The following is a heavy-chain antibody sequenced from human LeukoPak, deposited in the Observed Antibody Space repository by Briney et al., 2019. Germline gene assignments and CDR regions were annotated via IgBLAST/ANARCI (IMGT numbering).Heavy chain of an antibody. CDR1: GFTFNNYN. Sequence: GGSLRLSCAASGFTFNNYNMNWVRQAPGKALEWVSSITSSGTYIYYADSVKGRFTISRDNAKNSLYLQMNSLRAEDTAVYYCARGGGSPPYDAFDIWGQGTMVTVSS. CDR2: ITSSGTYI. D-gene: IGHD1-26*01. CDR3: ARGGGSPPYDAFDI. V-gene: IGHV3-21*01. J-gene: IGHJ3*02.